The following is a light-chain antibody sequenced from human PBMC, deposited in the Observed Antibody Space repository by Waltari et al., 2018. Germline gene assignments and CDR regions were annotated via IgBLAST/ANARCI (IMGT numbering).Light chain of an antibody. CDR1: QSVNTY. Sequence: EIVLTQSPATLSLSTGERATLSCRASQSVNTYLAWYQQKPGQAPRLLIYDASNRATGIPARFSGSGSGTDFTLTISSLEPEDFAIYYCQQRSQWPPVTFGPGTKVNIK. J-gene: IGKJ3*01. V-gene: IGKV3-11*01. CDR2: DAS. CDR3: QQRSQWPPVT.